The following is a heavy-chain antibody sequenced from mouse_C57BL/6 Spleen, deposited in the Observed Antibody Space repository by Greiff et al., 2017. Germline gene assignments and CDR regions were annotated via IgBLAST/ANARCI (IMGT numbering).Heavy chain of an antibody. Sequence: QVQLQQPGTELVKPGASVKLSCKASGYTFTSYWMHWVKPRPGQGPEWIGNINSSSGGTTYNENFKSKATLPVDKSSSTAYMQLSSLTSEDTAIYYCAREGDYYGSSFYFDYWGQGTTLTVSS. D-gene: IGHD1-1*01. CDR2: INSSSGGT. V-gene: IGHV1-53*01. J-gene: IGHJ2*01. CDR3: AREGDYYGSSFYFDY. CDR1: GYTFTSYW.